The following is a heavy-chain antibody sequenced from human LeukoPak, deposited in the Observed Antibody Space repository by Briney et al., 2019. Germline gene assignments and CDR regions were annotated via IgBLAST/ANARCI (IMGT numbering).Heavy chain of an antibody. CDR2: IIPIFGTA. J-gene: IGHJ6*02. CDR1: GGTFSSYA. CDR3: ARDLRSYSGNYGMDV. D-gene: IGHD1-26*01. Sequence: GASVKVSCKASGGTFSSYAISWVRQAPGQGLEWMRGIIPIFGTANYAQKFQGRVTITADESTSTAYMELSSLRSEDTAVYYCARDLRSYSGNYGMDVWGQGTTVTVSS. V-gene: IGHV1-69*13.